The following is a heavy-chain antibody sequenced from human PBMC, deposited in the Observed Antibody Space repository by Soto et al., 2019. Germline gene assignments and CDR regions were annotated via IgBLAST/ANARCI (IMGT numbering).Heavy chain of an antibody. J-gene: IGHJ6*02. CDR1: GGTFSRYS. CDR3: ARQDRDRETGLVPAAIDTMDV. V-gene: IGHV1-69*02. Sequence: QVQLVQSGAEVKKPGSSVKVSCKASGGTFSRYSFTWVRQAPGHGLEWLGRIMPVFGIASYAQTFQARVTITADESTRPAFMELGTLSSEDASVYSCARQDRDRETGLVPAAIDTMDVWGEGTTVSVS. D-gene: IGHD2-2*01. CDR2: IMPVFGIA.